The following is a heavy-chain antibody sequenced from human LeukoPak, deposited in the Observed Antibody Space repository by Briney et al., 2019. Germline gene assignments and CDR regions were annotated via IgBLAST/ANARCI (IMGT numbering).Heavy chain of an antibody. CDR2: IYHSGST. CDR1: GAPISSNNW. V-gene: IGHV4-4*02. CDR3: ARDAIAAAGTVGWFDP. Sequence: SETLSLTCAVSGAPISSNNWWWGGVRQPPGRGVEWVGEIYHSGSTNYNPSLKSRVTMSVDKSTNHFSLKLSSVTAADTAVYYCARDAIAAAGTVGWFDPWGQGTLVTVSS. D-gene: IGHD6-13*01. J-gene: IGHJ5*02.